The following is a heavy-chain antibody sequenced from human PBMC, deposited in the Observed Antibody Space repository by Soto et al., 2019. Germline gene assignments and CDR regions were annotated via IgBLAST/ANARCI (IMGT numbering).Heavy chain of an antibody. CDR1: GFTFSSYA. CDR2: ISGSGGST. V-gene: IGHV3-23*01. J-gene: IGHJ6*02. Sequence: PGGSLRLSCAASGFTFSSYAMSWVRQAPGKGLEWVSAISGSGGSTYYADSVKGRFTISRDNSKNTLYLQMNSLRAEDTAVYYCANLLYDSSGYYYYYGMDVWAQRTTVPVSS. CDR3: ANLLYDSSGYYYYYGMDV. D-gene: IGHD3-22*01.